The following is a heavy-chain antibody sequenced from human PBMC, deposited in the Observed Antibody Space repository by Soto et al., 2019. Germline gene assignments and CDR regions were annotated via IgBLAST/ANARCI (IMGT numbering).Heavy chain of an antibody. CDR3: AREDSIIIPAVSDF. D-gene: IGHD2-2*01. J-gene: IGHJ4*02. V-gene: IGHV3-21*01. Sequence: GGSLRLSCTVSGSAFNNYGINWVRQAPGKGLEWVSSISKSDYTYYSDSVKGRFTISRDNAKNSVSLQMNTLRVEDTAVYYCAREDSIIIPAVSDFWGQGTLVTVSS. CDR2: ISKSDYT. CDR1: GSAFNNYG.